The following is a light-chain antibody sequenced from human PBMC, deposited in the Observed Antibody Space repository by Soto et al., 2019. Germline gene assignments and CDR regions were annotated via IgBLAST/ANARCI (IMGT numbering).Light chain of an antibody. CDR1: QDISNY. J-gene: IGKJ4*01. Sequence: DIQMTKSPSSLSASVGDRVTITCQASQDISNYLNWYQQKPGKAPELLIYDASNLQTGVPSRFSGSGSGTDFSFTIISLQPQDIATYYCQQYDNLPPLTFGAGTKVEIK. CDR2: DAS. V-gene: IGKV1-33*01. CDR3: QQYDNLPPLT.